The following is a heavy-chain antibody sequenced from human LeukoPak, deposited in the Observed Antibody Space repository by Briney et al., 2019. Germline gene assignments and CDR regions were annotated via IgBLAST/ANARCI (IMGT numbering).Heavy chain of an antibody. CDR2: IYPGDSDT. Sequence: LGESLKISCKGSGYSFTSYWMGWVRQMPGKGLEWMGIIYPGDSDTRYSPSFQGQVTISADKSISTAYLQWSSLKATDTAMYYCARMYYYDSSVDYWGQGTLVTVSS. CDR3: ARMYYYDSSVDY. D-gene: IGHD3-22*01. CDR1: GYSFTSYW. J-gene: IGHJ4*02. V-gene: IGHV5-51*01.